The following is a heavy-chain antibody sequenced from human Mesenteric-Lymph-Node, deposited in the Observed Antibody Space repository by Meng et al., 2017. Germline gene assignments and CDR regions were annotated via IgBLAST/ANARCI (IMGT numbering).Heavy chain of an antibody. Sequence: QVRLQVSGPGLVKPSQTLALSCTVSGCSINSGDYYWSWIRQPPGKGLEWIGYIYYTGSTYYNPSLKSRVTISMDTSKNQFSLRLSSVTAADTAVYYCARNYYFDYWGQGTLVTVSS. CDR2: IYYTGST. J-gene: IGHJ4*02. V-gene: IGHV4-30-4*01. CDR3: ARNYYFDY. CDR1: GCSINSGDYY.